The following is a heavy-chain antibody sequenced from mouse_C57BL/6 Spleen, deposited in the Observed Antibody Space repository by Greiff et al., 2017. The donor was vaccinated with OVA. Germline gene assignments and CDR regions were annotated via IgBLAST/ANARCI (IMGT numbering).Heavy chain of an antibody. Sequence: QVRLQQPGAELVMPGASVKLSCKASGYTFTSYWMHWVKQRPGQGLEWIGEIDPSDSYTNYNQKFKGKSTLTVDKSSSTAYMQLSSLTSEDSAVYYCARSGLYGAMDYWGQGTSVTVSS. CDR2: IDPSDSYT. V-gene: IGHV1-69*01. CDR1: GYTFTSYW. D-gene: IGHD3-1*01. J-gene: IGHJ4*01. CDR3: ARSGLYGAMDY.